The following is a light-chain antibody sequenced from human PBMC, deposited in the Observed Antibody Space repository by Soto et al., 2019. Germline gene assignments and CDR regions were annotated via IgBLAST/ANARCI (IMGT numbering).Light chain of an antibody. CDR2: GAS. Sequence: EIVLTQSPGTLSLSPGARDPLSCRARQTVSNNYLAWCQQKPGQAPRVIMYGASRRATGIPDRFSGGGSGTDFTLTISRLEPEDFAVYFCQQYAGPPTTFGQGTRLEIK. CDR3: QQYAGPPTT. J-gene: IGKJ5*01. CDR1: QTVSNNY. V-gene: IGKV3-20*01.